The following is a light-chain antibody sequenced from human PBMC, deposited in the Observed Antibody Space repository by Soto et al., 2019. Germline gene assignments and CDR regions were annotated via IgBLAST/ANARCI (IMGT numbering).Light chain of an antibody. V-gene: IGKV3-20*01. Sequence: EIVLTQSPGTLSLSPGERATLSCRASQSVSSSYLAWYQQKPGQPTRLLISGTSNRATGIPDRFSGSGSGRDFTLTSSRLEPEDFAVYFCQQFGNSPWTFGQGTKVDI. CDR1: QSVSSSY. CDR2: GTS. J-gene: IGKJ1*01. CDR3: QQFGNSPWT.